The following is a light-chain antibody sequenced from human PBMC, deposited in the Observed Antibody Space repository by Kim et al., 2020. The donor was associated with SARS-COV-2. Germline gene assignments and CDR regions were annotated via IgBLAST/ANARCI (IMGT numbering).Light chain of an antibody. J-gene: IGLJ2*01. V-gene: IGLV2-11*03. CDR3: CSYAGSYALV. CDR1: SSDIGNYNY. Sequence: GQSVPISCTGTSSDIGNYNYVTWYQQHPGKAPKVMIYDVTKRPSGVSDRFSGSKSGNTASLTISGLQAEDEADYHCCSYAGSYALVFGGGTQLTVL. CDR2: DVT.